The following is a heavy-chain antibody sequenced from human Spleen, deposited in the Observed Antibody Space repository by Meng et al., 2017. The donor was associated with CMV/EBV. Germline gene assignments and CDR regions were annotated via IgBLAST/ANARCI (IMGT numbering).Heavy chain of an antibody. CDR1: GGTFSSYA. J-gene: IGHJ6*02. CDR3: ARGDGRITGAFYYYYGMDV. CDR2: IIPIFGTA. V-gene: IGHV1-69*05. D-gene: IGHD3-3*02. Sequence: SVKVSCKASGGTFSSYAISWVRQAPGQGLEWMGGIIPIFGTANYAQKFQGRVTITTDESTSTAYMELSSLRSEDTAVYYCARGDGRITGAFYYYYGMDVWGQGTTVTVSS.